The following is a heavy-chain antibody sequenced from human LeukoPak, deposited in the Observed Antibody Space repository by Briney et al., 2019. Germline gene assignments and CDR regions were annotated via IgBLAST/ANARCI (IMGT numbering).Heavy chain of an antibody. CDR2: IYTSRNI. Sequence: SGTLSLTCTVSGGSVSGYYWSWIRQPAGKGLEWIGRIYTSRNINFNPSLKSRVTMSVDTSKNQVSLKLNSVTAADTAVYYCARNNWNNGFDIWGQGTMVTVSS. V-gene: IGHV4-4*07. CDR1: GGSVSGYY. CDR3: ARNNWNNGFDI. J-gene: IGHJ3*02. D-gene: IGHD1/OR15-1a*01.